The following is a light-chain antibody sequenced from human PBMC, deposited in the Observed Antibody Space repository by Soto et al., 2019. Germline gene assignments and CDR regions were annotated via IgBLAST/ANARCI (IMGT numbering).Light chain of an antibody. J-gene: IGKJ1*01. CDR1: QSIRNY. Sequence: DIQMTQSPSSLSASVVDRFTITFLASQSIRNYLNWCQQKPGKAPELLIYGTSSLQSGVPSRFSGSGSGTDFTLTINSLQPEDFATYYCQQSYSTPWTFGQGTKVDI. CDR3: QQSYSTPWT. V-gene: IGKV1-39*01. CDR2: GTS.